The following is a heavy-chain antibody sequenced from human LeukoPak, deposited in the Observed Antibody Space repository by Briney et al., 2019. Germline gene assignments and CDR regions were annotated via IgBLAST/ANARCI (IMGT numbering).Heavy chain of an antibody. CDR2: ISSGSGSI. CDR1: GFTFSDYY. D-gene: IGHD6-13*01. V-gene: IGHV3-11*04. CDR3: ARKRESSSSWYGGLAY. J-gene: IGHJ4*02. Sequence: GGSLRLSCAASGFTFSDYYMSWIRQAPGKGLEWLSYISSGSGSIYYADSVKGRFTISRDNAKNSLYLQMNSLRAEDTAVYYCARKRESSSSWYGGLAYWGQGTLVTVSS.